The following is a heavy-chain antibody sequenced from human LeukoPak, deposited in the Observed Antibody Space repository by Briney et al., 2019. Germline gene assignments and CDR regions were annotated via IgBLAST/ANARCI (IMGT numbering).Heavy chain of an antibody. CDR2: IYYSGST. V-gene: IGHV4-30-4*01. D-gene: IGHD3-10*01. CDR3: ARDRGSGSPHWFDP. Sequence: SETLSLTCTVSGGSISSGDYYWSWIRQPPGKGLEWIGYIYYSGSTSYNPSLKSRVIISVDTSKNQFSLKLSSVTAADTAEYYCARDRGSGSPHWFDPWGQGTLVTVSS. CDR1: GGSISSGDYY. J-gene: IGHJ5*02.